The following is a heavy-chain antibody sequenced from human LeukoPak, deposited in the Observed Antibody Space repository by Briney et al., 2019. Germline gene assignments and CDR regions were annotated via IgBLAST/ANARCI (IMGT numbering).Heavy chain of an antibody. Sequence: GESLKISCKGSGYSFANYWIGWVRQMPGKGLEWMGTIQPRDSDTIYSPSFQGQVTISADKSNSTAYLQWSSLKASDTAIYYCARAGWGYSFDYWGQGTLVTVSS. CDR2: IQPRDSDT. D-gene: IGHD3-16*01. CDR3: ARAGWGYSFDY. V-gene: IGHV5-51*01. J-gene: IGHJ4*02. CDR1: GYSFANYW.